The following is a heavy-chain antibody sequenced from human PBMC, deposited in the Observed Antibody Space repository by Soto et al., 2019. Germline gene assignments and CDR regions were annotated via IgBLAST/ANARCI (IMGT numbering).Heavy chain of an antibody. V-gene: IGHV3-30-3*01. J-gene: IGHJ6*02. CDR2: ISYDGLNK. D-gene: IGHD2-15*01. CDR1: GFTFTNYA. CDR3: ARDLKAFSGGICYSCNHGMDV. Sequence: GGSLRLSCAASGFTFTNYAIHWVRQAPGEGLQWVAVISYDGLNKYYADSVKGRFTISRDNSKNTLYLQMNSLRPEDTAVYYCARDLKAFSGGICYSCNHGMDVWGQGTTVTVSS.